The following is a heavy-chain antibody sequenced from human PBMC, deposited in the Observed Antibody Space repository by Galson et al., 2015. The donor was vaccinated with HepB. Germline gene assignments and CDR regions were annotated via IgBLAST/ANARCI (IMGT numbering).Heavy chain of an antibody. CDR1: GASITSGYS. D-gene: IGHD3-10*01. CDR3: AREGPRYNSSGRRKEYGMDV. Sequence: TLSLTCAVSGASITSGYSWSWIRQPPGKGLEWIGNIYYSGTTHYDPSLKSRVSISIDTSKNQFSLNLRSVTAADTAVYYWAREGPRYNSSGRRKEYGMDVWGQGTTVTVSS. V-gene: IGHV4-30-4*07. CDR2: IYYSGTT. J-gene: IGHJ6*02.